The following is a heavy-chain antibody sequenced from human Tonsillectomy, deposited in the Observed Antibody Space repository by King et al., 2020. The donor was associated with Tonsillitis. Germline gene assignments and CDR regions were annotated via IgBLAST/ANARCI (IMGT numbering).Heavy chain of an antibody. CDR2: ISYDGSNK. J-gene: IGHJ6*02. Sequence: VQLVESGGGVVQPGRSLRLSCAASGFTFSSYGMHRVRQAPGKGLEWVAVISYDGSNKYYADSVKGRFTISRDNSKNTLYLQMNSLRAEDTAVYYCAKDLGQVVVVPYGMDVWGQGTTVTVSS. CDR3: AKDLGQVVVVPYGMDV. CDR1: GFTFSSYG. D-gene: IGHD2-2*01. V-gene: IGHV3-30*18.